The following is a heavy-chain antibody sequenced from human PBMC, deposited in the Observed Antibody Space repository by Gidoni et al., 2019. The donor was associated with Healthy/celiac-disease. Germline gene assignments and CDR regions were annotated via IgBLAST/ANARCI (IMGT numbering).Heavy chain of an antibody. D-gene: IGHD5-12*01. CDR3: AKDTLVAHRGYYYYYGMDV. J-gene: IGHJ6*02. CDR1: GFTFDDYT. V-gene: IGHV3-43*01. Sequence: EVQLVESGGVVVQPGGSLRLSCAASGFTFDDYTMHWVRQAPGKGLEWVSVISWDGGSTYYADSVKGRFTISRDNSKNSLYLQMNSVRTEDTALYYCAKDTLVAHRGYYYYYGMDVWGQGTTVTVSS. CDR2: ISWDGGST.